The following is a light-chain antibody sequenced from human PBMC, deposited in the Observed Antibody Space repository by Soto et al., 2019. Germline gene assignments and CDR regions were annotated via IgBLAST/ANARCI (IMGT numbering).Light chain of an antibody. CDR3: SSYAGSTFYV. CDR1: SSDVGGYNY. J-gene: IGLJ1*01. Sequence: QSALTQPPSASGYPGQSVTISCTGTSSDVGGYNYVSWYQQHPGKAPKLMIYEVSKRPSGVPDRFSGSKSGNTASLTVSGLQAEDEADYYCSSYAGSTFYVFGTGTKLTVL. CDR2: EVS. V-gene: IGLV2-8*01.